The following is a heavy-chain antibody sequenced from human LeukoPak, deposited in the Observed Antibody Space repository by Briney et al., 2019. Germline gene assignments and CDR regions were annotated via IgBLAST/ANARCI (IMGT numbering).Heavy chain of an antibody. CDR1: GFTFSNYC. CDR3: ARALWQWLVRPAYAFDI. D-gene: IGHD6-19*01. J-gene: IGHJ3*02. Sequence: PGGSLRLSCAASGFTFSNYCMSWFRQAPGKGLEWVANIKQDGSEKYYVDSVKGRFTISRDSAKNSLYLQMHSLRAEDTAVYYCARALWQWLVRPAYAFDIWGQGTMVTVSS. CDR2: IKQDGSEK. V-gene: IGHV3-7*01.